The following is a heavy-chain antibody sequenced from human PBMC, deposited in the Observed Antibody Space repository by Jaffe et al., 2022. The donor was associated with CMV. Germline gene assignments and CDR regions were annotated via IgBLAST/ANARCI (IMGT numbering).Heavy chain of an antibody. D-gene: IGHD6-13*01. CDR2: ISSSGSTI. V-gene: IGHV3-48*03. CDR3: ARVQGSSWHNLDY. Sequence: EVQLVESGGGLVQPGGSLRLSCAASGFTFSSYEMNWVRQAPGKGLEWVSYISSSGSTIYYADSVKGRFTISRDNAKNSLYLQMNSLRAEDTAVYYCARVQGSSWHNLDYWGQGTLVTVSS. CDR1: GFTFSSYE. J-gene: IGHJ4*02.